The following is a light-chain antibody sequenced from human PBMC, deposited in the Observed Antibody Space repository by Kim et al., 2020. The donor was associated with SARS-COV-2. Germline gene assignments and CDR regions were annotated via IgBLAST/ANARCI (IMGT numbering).Light chain of an antibody. CDR1: QSLVHSNGNTY. CDR3: MQGTAWPWT. CDR2: RIS. Sequence: DIVMTQSPLSLPVTLGQPASISCRSSQSLVHSNGNTYLTWYLQRPGQSPRLLIYRISIRVSGVPDRFSGSGSGTDFTLKISRVEAADVGIYYCMQGTAWPWTFGQGTKVEIK. V-gene: IGKV2-30*02. J-gene: IGKJ1*01.